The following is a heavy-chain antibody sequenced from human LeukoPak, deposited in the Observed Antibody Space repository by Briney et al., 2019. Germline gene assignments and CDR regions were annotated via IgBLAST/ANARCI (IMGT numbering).Heavy chain of an antibody. D-gene: IGHD2-21*01. J-gene: IGHJ4*02. Sequence: GGSLRLSCAASGFTLSSYAMSRVRQAPGKGLEWVSAISDSGNTYHADSAKGRFTISRDSSKNTLFLQMNRLRPEDAAVYYCAKAPVTTCRGAYCYPFDYWGQGTLVTVSS. V-gene: IGHV3-23*01. CDR2: ISDSGNT. CDR1: GFTLSSYA. CDR3: AKAPVTTCRGAYCYPFDY.